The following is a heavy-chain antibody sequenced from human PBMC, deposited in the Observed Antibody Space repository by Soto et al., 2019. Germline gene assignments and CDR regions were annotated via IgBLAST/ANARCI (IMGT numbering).Heavy chain of an antibody. CDR2: ISGGGEKT. V-gene: IGHV3-23*01. J-gene: IGHJ4*02. D-gene: IGHD2-2*03. CDR1: GFTFQSHA. CDR3: AREAPSTDLYGYFFDL. Sequence: PGGSLRLSCAASGFTFQSHAMSWVRQAPGKGLEWVSVISGGGEKTHDADSVKGRFIISRDNSKDSLFLQMNGLRVEDTAVYYCAREAPSTDLYGYFFDLWGQGTRVTVSS.